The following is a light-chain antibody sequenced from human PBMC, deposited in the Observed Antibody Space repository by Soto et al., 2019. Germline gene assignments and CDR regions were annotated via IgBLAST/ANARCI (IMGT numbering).Light chain of an antibody. CDR2: DAS. CDR1: QSVRSGH. Sequence: ESVLTQSPGTLSLSPGDRATLSCRASQSVRSGHLAWYQQKPGQAPRLVIYDASTRATGIPDRFSGGGSGTDFTLTISRVEPEDFAVYYCQQYDGAPLTFGPGTKVDVK. CDR3: QQYDGAPLT. V-gene: IGKV3-20*01. J-gene: IGKJ3*01.